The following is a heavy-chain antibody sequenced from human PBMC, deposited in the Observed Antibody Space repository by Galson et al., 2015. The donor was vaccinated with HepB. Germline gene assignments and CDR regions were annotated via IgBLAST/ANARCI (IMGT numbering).Heavy chain of an antibody. Sequence: SVKVSCKASGGTFSSYAISWVRQAPGQGPEWMGGIIPIFGTANYAQKFQGRVTITADESTSTAYMELSSLRSEDTAVYYCARDLGSGGLDAFDIWGQGTMVTVSS. D-gene: IGHD6-19*01. CDR1: GGTFSSYA. CDR3: ARDLGSGGLDAFDI. CDR2: IIPIFGTA. J-gene: IGHJ3*02. V-gene: IGHV1-69*13.